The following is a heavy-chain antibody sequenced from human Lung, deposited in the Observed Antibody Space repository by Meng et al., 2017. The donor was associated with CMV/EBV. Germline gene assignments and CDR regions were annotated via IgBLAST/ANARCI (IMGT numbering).Heavy chain of an antibody. CDR2: ISSSGSTI. CDR1: GFTFSDYY. V-gene: IGHV3-11*04. CDR3: ARDLIVVVPAAPLDYYGMDV. Sequence: GGSLRLXCAASGFTFSDYYMSWIRQAPGKGLEWVSYISSSGSTIYYADSVKGRFTISRDNAKNSLYLQMNSLRAEDTAVYYCARDLIVVVPAAPLDYYGMDVWGQGTAVXVSS. J-gene: IGHJ6*02. D-gene: IGHD2-2*01.